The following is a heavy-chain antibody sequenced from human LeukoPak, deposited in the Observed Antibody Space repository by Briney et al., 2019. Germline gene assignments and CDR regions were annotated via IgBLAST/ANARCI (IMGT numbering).Heavy chain of an antibody. D-gene: IGHD1-14*01. Sequence: GASVKVSCKASGGTFSRYAISWVRQSPGQGLEWMGGIIPIFGTANYAQKFQGRVTITADESTSTAYMELSSLRSEDTAVYYCARDSSEFRNLIPHWGQGTQVTVSS. CDR1: GGTFSRYA. J-gene: IGHJ1*01. CDR3: ARDSSEFRNLIPH. V-gene: IGHV1-69*13. CDR2: IIPIFGTA.